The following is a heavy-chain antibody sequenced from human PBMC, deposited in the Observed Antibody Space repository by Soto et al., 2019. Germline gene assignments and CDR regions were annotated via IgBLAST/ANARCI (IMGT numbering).Heavy chain of an antibody. J-gene: IGHJ4*02. CDR3: AKSHYDILTGYYYFDY. CDR2: ISYDGSNK. D-gene: IGHD3-9*01. Sequence: GGSLRLSCAASGFTFSSYGMHWVRQAPGKGLEWVAVISYDGSNKYYADSVKGRFTISRDNSKNTLYLQMNSLRAEDTAVYYCAKSHYDILTGYYYFDYWGQGTLVTVSS. V-gene: IGHV3-30*18. CDR1: GFTFSSYG.